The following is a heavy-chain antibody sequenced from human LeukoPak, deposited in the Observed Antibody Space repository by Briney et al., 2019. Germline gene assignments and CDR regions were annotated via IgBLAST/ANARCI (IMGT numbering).Heavy chain of an antibody. D-gene: IGHD1-1*01. J-gene: IGHJ4*02. V-gene: IGHV3-23*01. CDR1: GFSFRSYA. Sequence: GGSLRLSCTASGFSFRSYAMNWVRQTPGKGLEWVSILSGDSDITHYADSVKGRFTISRDNSKNTLYLQMNSLRAEDTAIYYCGKKYGLPTTTERCVQYWGQGTLVTVSS. CDR2: LSGDSDIT. CDR3: GKKYGLPTTTERCVQY.